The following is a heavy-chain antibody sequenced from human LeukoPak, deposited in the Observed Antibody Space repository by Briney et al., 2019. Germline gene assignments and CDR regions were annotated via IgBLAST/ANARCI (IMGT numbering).Heavy chain of an antibody. D-gene: IGHD3-3*01. Sequence: SETLSLTYAVYGGSFSGYYWSWIRQPPGKGLEWIGEINHSGSTNYNPSLKSRVTMSVDTSKNQFSLKLSSVTAADTAMYYCARDAPWSGYYPFDYWGQGTLVTVSS. V-gene: IGHV4-34*01. CDR3: ARDAPWSGYYPFDY. CDR2: INHSGST. J-gene: IGHJ4*02. CDR1: GGSFSGYY.